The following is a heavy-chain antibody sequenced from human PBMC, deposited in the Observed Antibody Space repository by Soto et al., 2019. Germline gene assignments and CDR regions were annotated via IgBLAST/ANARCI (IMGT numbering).Heavy chain of an antibody. Sequence: QVQLQESGPGLVKPSETLSLTCTVSGGSISSYYWSWIRQPPGKGLEWIGYIYYSGSTNYNPSLKSRVTISVDTSKNQFSLKLSSVTAADTAVYYCARGRHPGWFDPWGQGTLVTVSS. J-gene: IGHJ5*02. V-gene: IGHV4-59*01. CDR1: GGSISSYY. CDR2: IYYSGST. CDR3: ARGRHPGWFDP.